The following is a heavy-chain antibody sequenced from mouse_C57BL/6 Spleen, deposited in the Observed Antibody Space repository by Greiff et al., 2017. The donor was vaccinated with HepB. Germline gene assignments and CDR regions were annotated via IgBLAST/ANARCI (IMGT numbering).Heavy chain of an antibody. CDR2: IYPRDGST. CDR3: ARTVYYGSSYSWFAY. J-gene: IGHJ3*01. Sequence: VQLQQSDAELVKPGASVKISCKVSGYTFTDHTIHWMKQRPEQGLEWIGYIYPRDGSTKYNEKFKGKATLTADKSSSTAYMQLNSLTSEDSAVYFCARTVYYGSSYSWFAYWGQGTLVTVSA. V-gene: IGHV1-78*01. CDR1: GYTFTDHT. D-gene: IGHD1-1*01.